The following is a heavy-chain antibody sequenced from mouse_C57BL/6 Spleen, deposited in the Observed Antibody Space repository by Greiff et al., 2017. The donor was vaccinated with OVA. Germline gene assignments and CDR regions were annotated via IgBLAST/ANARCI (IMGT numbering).Heavy chain of an antibody. V-gene: IGHV5-16*01. CDR3: AREGYFDV. CDR1: GFTFSDYY. J-gene: IGHJ1*03. Sequence: EVQVVESEGGLVQPGSSMKLSCTASGFTFSDYYMAWVRQVPEKGLEWVANINYDGSSTYYLDSLKSRFIISRDNAKNSLYLQMSRLKSEDTATYYCAREGYFDVWGTGTTVTVSS. CDR2: INYDGSST.